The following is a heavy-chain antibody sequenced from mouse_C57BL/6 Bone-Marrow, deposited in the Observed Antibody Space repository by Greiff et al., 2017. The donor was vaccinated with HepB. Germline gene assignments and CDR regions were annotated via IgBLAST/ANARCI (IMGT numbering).Heavy chain of an antibody. J-gene: IGHJ4*01. Sequence: VQLQQSGAELVKPGASVKMSCKASGYTFTSYWITWVKQRPGQGLEWIGDIYPGSGSTNYNEKFKSKATLTVDTSSSTAYMQLSSLTSEDSAVYYCARRGLRLGLYAMDYWGQGTSVTVSS. CDR3: ARRGLRLGLYAMDY. CDR1: GYTFTSYW. D-gene: IGHD2-4*01. V-gene: IGHV1-55*01. CDR2: IYPGSGST.